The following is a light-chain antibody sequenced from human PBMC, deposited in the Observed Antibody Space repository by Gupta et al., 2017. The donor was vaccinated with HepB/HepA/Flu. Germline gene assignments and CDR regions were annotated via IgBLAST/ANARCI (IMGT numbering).Light chain of an antibody. V-gene: IGLV1-44*01. CDR3: AAWNDRLNGRV. J-gene: IGLJ2*01. Sequence: QSVLTHPPSASGTPGQRVTSSCSGRRPNIGSNPLNWYQQLTGTAPKVLIDSNNQRPSGDPDRFSGSKSGTSASLAISGLQSEDEADYYCAAWNDRLNGRVFGGGTKLTVL. CDR2: SNN. CDR1: RPNIGSNP.